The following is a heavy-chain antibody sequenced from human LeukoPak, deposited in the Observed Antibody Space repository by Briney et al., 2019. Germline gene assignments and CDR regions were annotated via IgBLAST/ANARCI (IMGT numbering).Heavy chain of an antibody. J-gene: IGHJ6*03. V-gene: IGHV3-74*01. CDR3: ARVSGGLYYYYYYMDV. D-gene: IGHD6-19*01. Sequence: GGSLRLSCAASGFTFSNYWMHWVRQAPGKGLVWVSCINSDGSSTSYADSVKGRFTISRDNAKNTLYLQMNSLRAEDTAVYYCARVSGGLYYYYYYMDVWGKGTTVTVSS. CDR2: INSDGSST. CDR1: GFTFSNYW.